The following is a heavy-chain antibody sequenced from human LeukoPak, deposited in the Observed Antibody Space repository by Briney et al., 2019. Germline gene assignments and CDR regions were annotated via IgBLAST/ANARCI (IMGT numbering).Heavy chain of an antibody. CDR1: GFTFSGFY. Sequence: GGSLRLSCAASGFTFSGFYMSWIRQAPGKGLEWVSYISSSGTTLYYSDPVKGRFTMSRDNAKNSLFLQLSSLRAGDTAVYYCARLGGYNAVDVWGQGTMVTVSS. V-gene: IGHV3-11*01. J-gene: IGHJ3*01. CDR2: ISSSGTTL. D-gene: IGHD5-24*01. CDR3: ARLGGYNAVDV.